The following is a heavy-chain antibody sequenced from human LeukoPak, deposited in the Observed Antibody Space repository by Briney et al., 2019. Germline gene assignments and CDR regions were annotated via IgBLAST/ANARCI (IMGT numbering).Heavy chain of an antibody. CDR2: FNPRGVST. J-gene: IGHJ6*02. CDR1: GYTFTSYF. Sequence: ASVKVSCKASGYTFTSYFMHWVRQAPGQGLEWMGIFNPRGVSTSYAQKFQGRVTMTRDTSTSTVYMELISLRSEDTAAYYCARDAGYCSGGSCVHYYYGMDVWGQGTTVTVSS. CDR3: ARDAGYCSGGSCVHYYYGMDV. D-gene: IGHD2-15*01. V-gene: IGHV1-46*01.